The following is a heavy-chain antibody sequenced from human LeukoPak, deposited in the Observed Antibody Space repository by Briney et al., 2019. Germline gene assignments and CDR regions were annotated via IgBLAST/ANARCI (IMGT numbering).Heavy chain of an antibody. D-gene: IGHD6-6*01. J-gene: IGHJ4*02. V-gene: IGHV3-7*01. Sequence: GGSLRLSCAASEFTFSNYWMSWVRQAPGRGLEWVADIKQDGSEKYYVDSVKGRFTVSRDNAKNSLYLQMNNLRAEDTSVYYCARDYRSSSGRSIDYWGQGTLVTVSS. CDR2: IKQDGSEK. CDR3: ARDYRSSSGRSIDY. CDR1: EFTFSNYW.